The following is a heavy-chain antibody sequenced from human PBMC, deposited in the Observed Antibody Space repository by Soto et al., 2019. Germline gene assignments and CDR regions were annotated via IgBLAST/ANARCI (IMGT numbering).Heavy chain of an antibody. CDR3: ARGKYNWNEEEIDNDFDI. CDR2: ISSSISYI. J-gene: IGHJ3*02. V-gene: IGHV3-21*01. CDR1: VFTFSSYI. Sequence: VGSLRLSCAASVFTFSSYIMNLFLQAPVNGLEWVSSISSSISYIYYADSVKGRFTISRENAKNSLYLQMNSLRAEDTAVYYCARGKYNWNEEEIDNDFDIWGKGKMVNVSS. D-gene: IGHD1-1*01.